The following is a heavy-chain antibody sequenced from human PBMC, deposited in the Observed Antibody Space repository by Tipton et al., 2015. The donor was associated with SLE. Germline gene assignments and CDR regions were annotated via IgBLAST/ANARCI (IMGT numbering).Heavy chain of an antibody. V-gene: IGHV4-59*01. D-gene: IGHD6-13*01. CDR1: GGSISSYY. Sequence: TLSLTCTVSGGSISSYYWSWIRQPPGKGLEWIGNIYYSGSTNYNPSLKSRVTISVDTSKNQFSLKLSSVTAADTAVYYCARESSWDPPFDYWGQGTLVTVSS. J-gene: IGHJ4*02. CDR2: IYYSGST. CDR3: ARESSWDPPFDY.